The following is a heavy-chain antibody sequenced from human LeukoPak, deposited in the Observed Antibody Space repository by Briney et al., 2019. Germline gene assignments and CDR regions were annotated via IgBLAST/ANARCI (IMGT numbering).Heavy chain of an antibody. Sequence: GESLKISCKGSGYSFSSYWIGWVRQMPGKGLEWMGVIYPGDSTTRYSPSFQGQVTISADKSISTAYLQWSSLKASDTAIYYCARLEWGNDFGSGYHWDVWGKGTRVTVSS. V-gene: IGHV5-51*01. CDR3: ARLEWGNDFGSGYHWDV. D-gene: IGHD3-3*01. CDR2: IYPGDSTT. CDR1: GYSFSSYW. J-gene: IGHJ6*04.